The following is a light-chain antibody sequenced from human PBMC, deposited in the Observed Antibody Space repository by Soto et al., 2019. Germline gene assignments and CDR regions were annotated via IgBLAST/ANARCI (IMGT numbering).Light chain of an antibody. CDR3: QQYNNWPIT. J-gene: IGKJ5*01. V-gene: IGKV3-15*01. CDR1: QSVSSSN. CDR2: CAS. Sequence: EIVLTESPGTLSLSPGERATLSCSASQSVSSSNLAWYQQKPGQAPRLLIYCASTRATGIPARFSGSGTGTKFTLSISSLQPEDFAVYSCQQYNNWPITFGQGTRLRL.